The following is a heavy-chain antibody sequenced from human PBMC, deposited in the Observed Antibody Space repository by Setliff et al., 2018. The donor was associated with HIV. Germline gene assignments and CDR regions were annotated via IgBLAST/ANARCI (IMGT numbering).Heavy chain of an antibody. J-gene: IGHJ4*02. CDR2: TIPVVGTP. CDR3: AREVSVGATFFDL. V-gene: IGHV1-69*06. D-gene: IGHD1-26*01. CDR1: GGTFSTYG. Sequence: SVKVSCKASGGTFSTYGITWERQAPGQGLEWMGGTIPVVGTPTYAQKFQGRVTIIADKSTSTAYMELSSLRSEDTAVYYCAREVSVGATFFDLWGPGTPVTVSS.